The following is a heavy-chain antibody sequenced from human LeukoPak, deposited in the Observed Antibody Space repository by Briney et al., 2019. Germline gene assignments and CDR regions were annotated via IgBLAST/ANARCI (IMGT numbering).Heavy chain of an antibody. J-gene: IGHJ6*02. CDR3: ARQWLVRYGMDV. D-gene: IGHD6-19*01. Sequence: PSETLSLTCAVSGGSISSGGYYWSWIRQPPGKGLEWIGYIYYSGSTNYNPSLKSRVTISVDTSKNQFSLKLSSVTAADTAVYYCARQWLVRYGMDVWGQGTTVTVSS. CDR2: IYYSGST. CDR1: GGSISSGGYY. V-gene: IGHV4-61*08.